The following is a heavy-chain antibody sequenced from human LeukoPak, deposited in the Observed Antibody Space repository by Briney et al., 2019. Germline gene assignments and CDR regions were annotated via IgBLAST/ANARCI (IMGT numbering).Heavy chain of an antibody. CDR1: ELTFTKYS. CDR2: ITDDGSRT. D-gene: IGHD3-16*01. Sequence: GGSLRLSCAASELTFTKYSMHWVRQASGKGLVWVSRITDDGSRTTYADSVRGRFTISRDNAKNTVYLQMNSLRPEDAAVYYCATGLGYYYDYWGQGTLVTVSS. CDR3: ATGLGYYYDY. J-gene: IGHJ4*02. V-gene: IGHV3-74*01.